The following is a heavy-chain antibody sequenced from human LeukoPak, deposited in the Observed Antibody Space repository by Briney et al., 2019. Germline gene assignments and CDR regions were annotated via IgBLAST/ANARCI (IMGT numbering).Heavy chain of an antibody. J-gene: IGHJ5*02. CDR1: GYTFTSYG. V-gene: IGHV1-18*04. Sequence: ASVKVSCKASGYTFTSYGISWVRQAPGQGLEWMGWISAYNGNTNYAQKLQGRVTMTTDTSTSTAYMELRSLRSGDTAVYYCAREVSWFGESQPNWFDPWGQGTLVTVSS. CDR3: AREVSWFGESQPNWFDP. CDR2: ISAYNGNT. D-gene: IGHD3-10*01.